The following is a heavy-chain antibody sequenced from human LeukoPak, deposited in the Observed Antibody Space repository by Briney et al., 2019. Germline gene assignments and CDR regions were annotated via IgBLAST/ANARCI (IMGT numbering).Heavy chain of an antibody. V-gene: IGHV3-30-3*02. CDR1: GFTFSSFA. CDR2: ISTDGSIE. Sequence: PGGSLRLSCAASGFTFSSFAVHWVRQAPGKGLEWVALISTDGSIENHADSVKGRFTISRDNSKNTLYLQMNSLRAEDTAVYYCAKSGNPKNLVATGDFDYWGQGTLVTVSS. D-gene: IGHD5-12*01. J-gene: IGHJ4*02. CDR3: AKSGNPKNLVATGDFDY.